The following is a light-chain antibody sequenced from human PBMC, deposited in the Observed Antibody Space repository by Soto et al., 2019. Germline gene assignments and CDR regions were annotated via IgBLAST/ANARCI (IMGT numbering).Light chain of an antibody. Sequence: QAVVTQPPSASGTPGQRVTISCSGSSSNIGSNTVNWYQQLPGTAPKLLIYSNNQRPSGVPDRFSGSKSGTSASLAISGLQSEDEADYYCAAWDDILNGPGFGGGTKLTVL. CDR1: SSNIGSNT. V-gene: IGLV1-44*01. CDR2: SNN. CDR3: AAWDDILNGPG. J-gene: IGLJ3*02.